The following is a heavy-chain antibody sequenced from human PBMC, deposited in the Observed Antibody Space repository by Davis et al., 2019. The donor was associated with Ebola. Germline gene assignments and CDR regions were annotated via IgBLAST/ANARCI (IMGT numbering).Heavy chain of an antibody. Sequence: PGGSLRLSCAASGFTFSSYGMHWVRQAPGKGLEWVAVIWYDGSNKYYADSVKGRFTISRDNSKNTLYLQMNSLRAEDTAVYYCAKDGYYDFWSGYYPFDYWGQGTLVTVSS. J-gene: IGHJ4*02. CDR2: IWYDGSNK. CDR1: GFTFSSYG. V-gene: IGHV3-33*06. CDR3: AKDGYYDFWSGYYPFDY. D-gene: IGHD3-3*01.